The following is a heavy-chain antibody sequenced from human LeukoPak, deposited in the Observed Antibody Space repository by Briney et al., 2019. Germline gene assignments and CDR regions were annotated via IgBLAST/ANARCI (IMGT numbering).Heavy chain of an antibody. J-gene: IGHJ4*02. Sequence: GGSLRLSCAASGFTFSSYAMHWVRQAPGKGLEWVAVISYDGSNKYYADSVKGRFTISRDNSKNTLYLQMNSLRAEDTAVYYCARDQGYSSSWYIVTGFDYWGQGTLVTVSS. D-gene: IGHD6-13*01. CDR3: ARDQGYSSSWYIVTGFDY. CDR1: GFTFSSYA. V-gene: IGHV3-30*01. CDR2: ISYDGSNK.